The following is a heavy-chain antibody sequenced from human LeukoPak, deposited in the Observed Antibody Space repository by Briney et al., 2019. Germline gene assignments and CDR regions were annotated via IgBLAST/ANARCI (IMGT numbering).Heavy chain of an antibody. Sequence: GRSLRLSCAGSGFSFSVYGIHWVRQAPGKGLEWVANIKQDGSEKYYVDSVKGRFTISRDNAKNSLYLQMNSLRAEDTAVYYCARDFVYYDFWSGYYPHFGMDVWGQGTTVTVSS. CDR1: GFSFSVYG. CDR2: IKQDGSEK. CDR3: ARDFVYYDFWSGYYPHFGMDV. J-gene: IGHJ6*02. D-gene: IGHD3-3*01. V-gene: IGHV3-7*01.